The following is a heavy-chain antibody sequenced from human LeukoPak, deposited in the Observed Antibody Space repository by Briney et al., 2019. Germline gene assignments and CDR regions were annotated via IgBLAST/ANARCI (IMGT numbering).Heavy chain of an antibody. Sequence: SETLSLTCTVSGGSISSGSYYWSWIRQPPGKGLEWIGYIYYSGSTNYNPSLKSRVTISVDTSKNQFSLKLSSVTAADTAVYYCAREGAAAIWGQGTLVTVSS. CDR1: GGSISSGSYY. V-gene: IGHV4-61*01. CDR2: IYYSGST. D-gene: IGHD6-13*01. J-gene: IGHJ4*02. CDR3: AREGAAAI.